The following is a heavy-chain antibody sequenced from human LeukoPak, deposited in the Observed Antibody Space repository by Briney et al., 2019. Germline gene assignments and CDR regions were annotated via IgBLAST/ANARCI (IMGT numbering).Heavy chain of an antibody. J-gene: IGHJ1*01. Sequence: AAVKVSCKASGYTFTSYGISGVRQAPGQGREGMGWISAYKGNTNYAQKLQGRVTITTDTSTSTAYMELRSLRSDDTAVYYCARVRAAAGLFQHWGQGTLVTVSS. D-gene: IGHD6-13*01. V-gene: IGHV1-18*01. CDR1: GYTFTSYG. CDR2: ISAYKGNT. CDR3: ARVRAAAGLFQH.